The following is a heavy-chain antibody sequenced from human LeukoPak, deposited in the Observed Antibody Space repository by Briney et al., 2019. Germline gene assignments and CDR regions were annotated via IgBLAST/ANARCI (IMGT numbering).Heavy chain of an antibody. CDR3: ARSRITMVRGVYFDY. D-gene: IGHD3-10*01. J-gene: IGHJ4*02. CDR2: IDWDDDK. Sequence: SGPALVKPTQTLTLTCTFSGFSLSTSGMCVSWIRQPPGNALEWLARIDWDDDKYYSTSLKTRLTISKDTTKNQVVPTITNMDPVDTATYYCARSRITMVRGVYFDYWGQGTLVTVSS. CDR1: GFSLSTSGMC. V-gene: IGHV2-70*11.